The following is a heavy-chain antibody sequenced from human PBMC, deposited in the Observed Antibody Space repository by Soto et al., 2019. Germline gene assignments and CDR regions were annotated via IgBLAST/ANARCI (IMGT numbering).Heavy chain of an antibody. Sequence: SLRLSCAACGFTFSSYGMHWVRQAPGKGLEWVAVIWYDGSNKYYADSVRGRFTISRDNSKNTLYLQMNSLRAEDTAVYYCARDVPYYYDSSGFMVYWGQGTLVTVSS. D-gene: IGHD3-22*01. V-gene: IGHV3-33*01. CDR1: GFTFSSYG. CDR2: IWYDGSNK. CDR3: ARDVPYYYDSSGFMVY. J-gene: IGHJ4*02.